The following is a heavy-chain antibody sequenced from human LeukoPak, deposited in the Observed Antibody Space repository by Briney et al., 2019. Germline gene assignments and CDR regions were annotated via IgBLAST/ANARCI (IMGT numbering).Heavy chain of an antibody. CDR1: GFTFSSYA. CDR3: AGGQMFTSGGFDD. CDR2: IYTGGDT. D-gene: IGHD6-19*01. Sequence: TGGSLRLSCAASGFTFSSYAMSWVRQAPGKGLEWASVIYTGGDTYYADSVRGRFTISRDNSKNTVNLQMNSLRAEDTALYYCAGGQMFTSGGFDDWGQGTLVTVSS. J-gene: IGHJ4*02. V-gene: IGHV3-53*01.